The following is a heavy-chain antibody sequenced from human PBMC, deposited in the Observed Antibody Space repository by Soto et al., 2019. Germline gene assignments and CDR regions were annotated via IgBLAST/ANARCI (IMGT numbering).Heavy chain of an antibody. D-gene: IGHD1-1*01. CDR1: GFTFSSYA. CDR3: AKGRGQNWNVDY. J-gene: IGHJ4*02. V-gene: IGHV3-23*01. Sequence: EVQFLESGGGSVQPGGSLRLSCAASGFTFSSYAMNWVRRPPGKGLEWVSSISGSGGTAYYADSVKGRFSISRDSLVNTLYLQMNSPRAEDTAVYYCAKGRGQNWNVDYWGQGTLVTVPP. CDR2: ISGSGGTA.